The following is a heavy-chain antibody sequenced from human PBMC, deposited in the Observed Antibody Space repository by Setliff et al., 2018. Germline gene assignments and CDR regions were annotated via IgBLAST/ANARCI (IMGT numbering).Heavy chain of an antibody. CDR3: ARHGLQFLEWLSAFDY. CDR1: GYSISSGYY. CDR2: IYHSGST. D-gene: IGHD3-3*01. J-gene: IGHJ4*02. V-gene: IGHV4-38-2*01. Sequence: SETLSLTCAVSGYSISSGYYWGWIRQPPGKGLEWIGNIYHSGSTYYNPSLKSRVTISXDXSKNQFSLKLTSVTXADTAVYYCARHGLQFLEWLSAFDYWGQGTLVTVSS.